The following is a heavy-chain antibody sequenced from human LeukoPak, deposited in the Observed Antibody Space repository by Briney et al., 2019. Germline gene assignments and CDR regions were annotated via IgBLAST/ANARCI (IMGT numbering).Heavy chain of an antibody. D-gene: IGHD5-24*01. V-gene: IGHV4-59*08. CDR3: ARFVGGDGYNYFDY. CDR2: IYYSGST. CDR1: GGSISSYY. Sequence: PSETLSLTCTVSGGSISSYYWSWIRQPPGKGLEWIGYIYYSGSTNYNPSLKSRVTISVDTSKNQFSLKLSSVTAADTAVYYCARFVGGDGYNYFDYWGQGTLVTVSS. J-gene: IGHJ4*02.